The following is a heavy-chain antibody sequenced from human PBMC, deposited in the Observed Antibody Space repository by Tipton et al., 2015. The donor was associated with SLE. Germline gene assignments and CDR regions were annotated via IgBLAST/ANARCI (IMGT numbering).Heavy chain of an antibody. CDR1: GGSISSYY. CDR3: ARGLNGDFPN. Sequence: TLSLTCTVSGGSISSYYWSWIRQPPGKGLEWIGEINHSGSTNYNPSLKSRVTISVDTSKNQFSLKLSSVTAADTAVYYCARGLNGDFPNWGQGTLVTVSS. CDR2: INHSGST. J-gene: IGHJ1*01. V-gene: IGHV4-34*01. D-gene: IGHD4-17*01.